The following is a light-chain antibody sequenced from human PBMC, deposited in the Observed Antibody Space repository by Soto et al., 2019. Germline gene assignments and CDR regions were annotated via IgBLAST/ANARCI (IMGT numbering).Light chain of an antibody. CDR2: GAS. V-gene: IGKV3-20*01. CDR3: HQDNNWPPGT. J-gene: IGKJ2*01. CDR1: QSVSSRY. Sequence: EIVLTQSPGTLSLSPGERATLSCRASQSVSSRYLAWYQQKPGQAPRLLIYGASSRATGIPDRFSGSGSGTDFTLTISRLEPEDFALYYCHQDNNWPPGTVGQGTKVDIK.